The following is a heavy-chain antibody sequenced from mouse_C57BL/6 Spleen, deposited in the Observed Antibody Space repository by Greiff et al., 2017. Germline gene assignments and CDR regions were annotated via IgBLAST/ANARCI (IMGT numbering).Heavy chain of an antibody. V-gene: IGHV1-82*01. CDR2: LYPGDGDT. Sequence: VQLQESGPELVKPGASVKISCKASGYAFSSSWMNWVKQRPGQGLEWIGRLYPGDGDTNYNGKFKGKATLTADKSSSTAYMQLSSLTSEDSAVCFCARGGKDDWGQGTTLTVSS. CDR1: GYAFSSSW. J-gene: IGHJ2*01. CDR3: ARGGKDD.